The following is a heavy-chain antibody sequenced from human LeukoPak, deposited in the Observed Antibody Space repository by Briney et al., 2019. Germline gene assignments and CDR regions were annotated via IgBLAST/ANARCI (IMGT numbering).Heavy chain of an antibody. D-gene: IGHD5-24*01. CDR2: ISGSGSGGST. Sequence: PGGSLRLSCAASGFTFSSSAMSWVRQVPGKGLEWVSNISGSGSGGSTYYADSVKGRFTISRDNSKNTLYLQMNSLRAEDTAVYYCAKSGYNRFDYWGQGTLVTVSS. CDR1: GFTFSSSA. CDR3: AKSGYNRFDY. V-gene: IGHV3-23*01. J-gene: IGHJ4*02.